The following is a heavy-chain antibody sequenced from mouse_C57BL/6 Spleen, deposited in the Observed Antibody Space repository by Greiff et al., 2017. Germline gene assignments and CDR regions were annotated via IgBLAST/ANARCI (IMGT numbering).Heavy chain of an antibody. CDR3: TDIYYYRAWFAY. CDR1: GFTFSNYW. J-gene: IGHJ3*01. V-gene: IGHV6-3*01. CDR2: IRLKSDNYAT. D-gene: IGHD1-1*02. Sequence: EVKVEESGGGLVQPGGSMKLSCVASGFTFSNYWMNWVRQSPEKGLEWVAQIRLKSDNYATHYAESVKGRFTISRDDSKSSVYLQMNNLRAEDTGIYYCTDIYYYRAWFAYWGQGTLVTVSA.